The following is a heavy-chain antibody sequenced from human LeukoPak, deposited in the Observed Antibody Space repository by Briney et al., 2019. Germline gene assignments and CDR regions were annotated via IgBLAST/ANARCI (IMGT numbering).Heavy chain of an antibody. V-gene: IGHV4-38-2*02. CDR3: AREYGYSYGYGDD. CDR1: GYSISSGYF. D-gene: IGHD5-18*01. CDR2: IHHSGST. J-gene: IGHJ4*02. Sequence: PSETLSLTCAVSGYSISSGYFWGWIRQPPGKGLEWIGSIHHSGSTYYNPSLKSRVTISVDTSKNQFSLKLSSVTAADTAVYYCAREYGYSYGYGDDWGQGTLVTVSS.